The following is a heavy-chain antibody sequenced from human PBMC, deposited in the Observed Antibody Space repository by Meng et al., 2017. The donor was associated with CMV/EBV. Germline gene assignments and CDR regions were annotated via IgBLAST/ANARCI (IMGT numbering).Heavy chain of an antibody. V-gene: IGHV3-43D*03. CDR2: ISWDGGST. D-gene: IGHD3-3*01. J-gene: IGHJ4*02. CDR3: ARESGYCFDY. CDR1: GFTFDDYA. Sequence: GESLKISCAASGFTFDDYAMHWVRQAPGKGLEWVSLISWDGGSTYYADSVKGRFTISRDNAKNSLYLQMNSLRAEDTAVYYCARESGYCFDYWGQGTLVTVSS.